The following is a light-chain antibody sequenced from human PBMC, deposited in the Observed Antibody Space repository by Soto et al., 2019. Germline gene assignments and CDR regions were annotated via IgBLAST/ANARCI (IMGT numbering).Light chain of an antibody. CDR3: SSYTSISPYD. CDR2: EVS. J-gene: IGLJ1*01. Sequence: QSALTQPASVSGSPGQSITISCTGTSSDVGGYNYVSWYQHRPGKAPKLMIYEVSNRPSGVSDRFSGSKSGSTASLTISGLQAEDEADYCCSSYTSISPYDFGTGTKLTVL. V-gene: IGLV2-14*01. CDR1: SSDVGGYNY.